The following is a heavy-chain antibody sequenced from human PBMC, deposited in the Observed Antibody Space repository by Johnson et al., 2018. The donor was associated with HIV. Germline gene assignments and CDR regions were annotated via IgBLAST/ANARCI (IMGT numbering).Heavy chain of an antibody. V-gene: IGHV3-30*03. J-gene: IGHJ3*02. CDR1: GFTFRRYV. D-gene: IGHD6-13*01. CDR2: ISYDGSNK. Sequence: QVQLVASGGCVVQPGRSLRLSCAASGFTFRRYVMHWVRQAPGKGLEWVAVISYDGSNKYYADSVTGRFTISRDNSKNTLYLQMNSLRAEDTAVYYCAREGEGYSSSWYDAFDIWGQGTMVTVSS. CDR3: AREGEGYSSSWYDAFDI.